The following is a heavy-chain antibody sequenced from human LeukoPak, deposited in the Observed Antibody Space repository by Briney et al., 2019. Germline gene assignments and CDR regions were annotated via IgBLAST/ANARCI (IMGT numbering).Heavy chain of an antibody. CDR2: INPNSGGT. CDR3: ARDRWGRGETIAAAGDY. CDR1: GYTFTGYY. Sequence: GASVKVSCKASGYTFTGYYMHWVRQAPGQGLEWMGWINPNSGGTNYAQKFQGRVTMTRDTSIGTAYMELSRLRSDDTAVYYCARDRWGRGETIAAAGDYWGQGTLVTVSS. V-gene: IGHV1-2*02. D-gene: IGHD6-13*01. J-gene: IGHJ4*02.